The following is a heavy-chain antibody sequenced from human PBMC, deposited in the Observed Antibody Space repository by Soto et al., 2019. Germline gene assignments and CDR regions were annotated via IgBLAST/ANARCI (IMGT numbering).Heavy chain of an antibody. CDR1: AFSLSTNGLG. CDR3: VHTVMVHTITGGHYLDY. J-gene: IGHJ4*02. V-gene: IGHV2-5*01. Sequence: SCPTLVNPTQTLTLTCTCSAFSLSTNGLGVGWIRQPPGKPLEWLAVIYWNEDKRYSRSLKSRLSITKDTSKNQVVLTMTTMDPVDTATYYCVHTVMVHTITGGHYLDYWGPGILVTVSS. D-gene: IGHD2-8*01. CDR2: IYWNEDK.